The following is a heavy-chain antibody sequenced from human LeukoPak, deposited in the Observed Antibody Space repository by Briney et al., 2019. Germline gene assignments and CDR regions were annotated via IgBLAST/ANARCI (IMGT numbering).Heavy chain of an antibody. J-gene: IGHJ4*02. CDR1: GFTFSNYE. Sequence: PGGSLRLSCAASGFTFSNYEMNWVRQAPGQGLAWVSSIFSSSSYIYYADSVKGRFTISRDDAKKSVYLQMNSLTAEDTAVYYCARTAPTPGFDYWGQGTLVTVSS. V-gene: IGHV3-21*01. CDR2: IFSSSSYI. CDR3: ARTAPTPGFDY.